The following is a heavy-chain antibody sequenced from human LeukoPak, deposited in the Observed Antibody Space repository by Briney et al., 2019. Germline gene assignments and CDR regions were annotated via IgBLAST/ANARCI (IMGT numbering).Heavy chain of an antibody. D-gene: IGHD5-24*01. Sequence: PGGSLRLSCAASGFTFSSAWMNWVRLAPGKGLEWVANIKEDGTETYYVDSVKGRFTISRDNAKNSLYLQMNSLRVEDTAVYYCAKEGRSLQTYWGQGTLVTVSS. CDR2: IKEDGTET. CDR1: GFTFSSAW. V-gene: IGHV3-7*03. J-gene: IGHJ4*02. CDR3: AKEGRSLQTY.